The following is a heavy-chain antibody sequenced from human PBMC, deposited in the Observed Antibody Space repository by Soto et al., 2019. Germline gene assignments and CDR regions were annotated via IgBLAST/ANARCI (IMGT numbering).Heavy chain of an antibody. Sequence: QVQLQQWGAGLLKPSETLSLTCAVYGGSFSGYYWSWIRQPPGKGLEWIGEINHSGSTNYNPSLKSRVTISVDTSKNQFSLKLSSVTAADTAVYYCARFTIFGVDARYYWGQGTPVTVSS. V-gene: IGHV4-34*01. D-gene: IGHD3-3*01. CDR1: GGSFSGYY. CDR3: ARFTIFGVDARYY. CDR2: INHSGST. J-gene: IGHJ4*02.